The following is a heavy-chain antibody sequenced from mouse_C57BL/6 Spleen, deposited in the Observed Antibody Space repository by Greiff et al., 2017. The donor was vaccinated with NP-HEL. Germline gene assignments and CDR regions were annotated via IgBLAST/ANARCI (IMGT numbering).Heavy chain of an antibody. CDR2: IYPGDGDT. CDR1: GYAFSSSW. CDR3: AREGIYYYGSRYAMDY. V-gene: IGHV1-82*01. J-gene: IGHJ4*01. D-gene: IGHD1-1*01. Sequence: QVQLKQSGPELVKPGASVKISCKASGYAFSSSWMNWVKQRPGKGLEWIGRIYPGDGDTNYNGKFKGKATLTADKSSSTAYMQLSSLTSEDSAVYFCAREGIYYYGSRYAMDYWGQGTSVTVSS.